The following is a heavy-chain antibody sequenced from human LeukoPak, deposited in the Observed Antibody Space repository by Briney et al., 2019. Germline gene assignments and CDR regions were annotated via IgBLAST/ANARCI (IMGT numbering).Heavy chain of an antibody. Sequence: GGSLRLSCEASGFTFSSYRMNWVRQGPGKGLEWVSSISSSSTYIYYADSVKGRFTISRDNAKNSLYLQMNSLRAEDTAVYYCARGQGRDLFDYWGQGTLVTVSS. J-gene: IGHJ4*02. D-gene: IGHD2-15*01. CDR3: ARGQGRDLFDY. V-gene: IGHV3-21*01. CDR1: GFTFSSYR. CDR2: ISSSSTYI.